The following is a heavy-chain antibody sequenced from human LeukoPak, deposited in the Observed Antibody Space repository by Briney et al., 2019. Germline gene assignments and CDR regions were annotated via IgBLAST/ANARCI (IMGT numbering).Heavy chain of an antibody. CDR2: IIPIFGTA. J-gene: IGHJ4*02. V-gene: IGHV1-69*05. D-gene: IGHD3-3*01. Sequence: SVKVSCKASGGTFSSYAISWVRQAPGQGLEWMGGIIPIFGTANYAQKLQGRVTMTTDTSTSTAYMELRSLRSDDTAVYYCAREREYHDFWSGYDYWGQGTLVTVSS. CDR1: GGTFSSYA. CDR3: AREREYHDFWSGYDY.